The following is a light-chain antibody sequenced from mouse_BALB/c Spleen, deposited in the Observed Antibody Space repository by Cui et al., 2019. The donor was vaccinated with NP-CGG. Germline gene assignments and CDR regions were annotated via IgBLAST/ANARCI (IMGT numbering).Light chain of an antibody. CDR3: ALWYSTHWV. J-gene: IGLJ1*01. CDR1: TGPVTTSTY. CDR2: DPS. V-gene: IGLV2*02. Sequence: AVVPQEPELTTSPGGTVIPTCPSSTGPVTTSTYANWYQEKQDHYSIGLIGDPSNRVPGVPVSFSGSLIGDEAALTITGAQTECDAMYFCALWYSTHWVFGGGTKLTVL.